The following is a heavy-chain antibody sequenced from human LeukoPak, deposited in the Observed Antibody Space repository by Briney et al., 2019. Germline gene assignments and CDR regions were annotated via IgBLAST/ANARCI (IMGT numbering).Heavy chain of an antibody. V-gene: IGHV3-74*01. CDR1: GFMLSSTW. CDR3: VRGSPGYSSSWHAY. J-gene: IGHJ4*02. CDR2: INSDATST. Sequence: GGSLRLSCAASGFMLSSTWMHWVRQAPGKGLVWASRINSDATSTSYADSVRGRFTISRDDAKNTMYLQMNSLRAEDTAMYYCVRGSPGYSSSWHAYWGQGTLVTVSS. D-gene: IGHD6-13*01.